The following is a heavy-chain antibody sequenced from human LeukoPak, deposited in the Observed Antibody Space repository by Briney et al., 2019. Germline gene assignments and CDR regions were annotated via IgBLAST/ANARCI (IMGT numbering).Heavy chain of an antibody. CDR2: ISSSTTYI. J-gene: IGHJ4*02. CDR1: GFTFSSYS. D-gene: IGHD1-26*01. Sequence: GGSLRLSCAASGFTFSSYSMNWVRQAPGKGLEWVSSISSSTTYISYADSVKGRFAISRDNAKNSLYLQMNSLRAEDTAVYYCARGAAGYVGASIFDYWGQGTLVTVCS. CDR3: ARGAAGYVGASIFDY. V-gene: IGHV3-21*01.